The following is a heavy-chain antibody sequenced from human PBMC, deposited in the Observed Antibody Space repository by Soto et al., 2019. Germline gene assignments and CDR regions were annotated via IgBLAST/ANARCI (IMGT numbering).Heavy chain of an antibody. J-gene: IGHJ4*02. CDR1: GXTFNNYA. CDR3: AKDRLAGNFDY. V-gene: IGHV3-23*01. CDR2: ISATGGST. Sequence: EVQVLDSGGGLVQPGGSLRLSCAXSGXTFNNYAXNWVRQAPGKGLEWVATISATGGSTYYADSVKGRFTISRDNSKNTLYLQMNGLRVEDTAVYYCAKDRLAGNFDYWGQGTQVTVSS.